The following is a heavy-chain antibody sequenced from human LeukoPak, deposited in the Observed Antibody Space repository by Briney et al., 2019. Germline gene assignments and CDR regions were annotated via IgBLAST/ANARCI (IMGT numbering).Heavy chain of an antibody. D-gene: IGHD2-8*02. CDR1: GFTFSSYS. CDR3: AKGSGILVSPPFDY. CDR2: ISSSSSTI. J-gene: IGHJ4*02. V-gene: IGHV3-48*01. Sequence: TGGSLRLSCAASGFTFSSYSMNWVRQAPGKGLEWVSYISSSSSTIYYADSVKGRFTISRDNSKNTVYLQMNSLRAEDTAVYYCAKGSGILVSPPFDYWGQGALVTVSS.